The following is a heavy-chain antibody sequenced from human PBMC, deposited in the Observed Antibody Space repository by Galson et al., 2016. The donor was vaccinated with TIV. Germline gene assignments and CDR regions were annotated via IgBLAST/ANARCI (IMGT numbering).Heavy chain of an antibody. D-gene: IGHD6-6*01. J-gene: IGHJ5*02. CDR3: ATLPYSSPSDWFGP. CDR2: ISGRGGTT. Sequence: SLRLSCAASGFSLSDYAMTWVRQAPGKGLEWVSDISGRGGTTHYADSVKGRFTISRDNSNNMVYLQMNSLRAEDTAIYYCATLPYSSPSDWFGPWGQGTLVTVSS. CDR1: GFSLSDYA. V-gene: IGHV3-23*01.